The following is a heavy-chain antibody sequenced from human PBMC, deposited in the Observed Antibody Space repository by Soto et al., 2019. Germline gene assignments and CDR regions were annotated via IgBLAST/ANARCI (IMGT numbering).Heavy chain of an antibody. CDR1: GFTFSSYW. CDR2: IKEDGREK. V-gene: IGHV3-7*01. CDR3: VREQEEPSDAFDL. J-gene: IGHJ3*01. D-gene: IGHD1-26*01. Sequence: EVQLVDSGGGLVQPGGSLRLSCAASGFTFSSYWMSWVRQAPGKGLEWVANIKEDGREKYYVDSVKDRFTSSRDNAKKSLYLQMNRLRAEDTAVYYCVREQEEPSDAFDLWGQGTMVTVSS.